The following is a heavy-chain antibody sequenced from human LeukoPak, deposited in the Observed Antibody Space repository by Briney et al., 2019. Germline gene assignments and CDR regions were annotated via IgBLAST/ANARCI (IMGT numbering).Heavy chain of an antibody. V-gene: IGHV5-51*01. Sequence: GESLKISCKGSGYSFTSYWIGWVRQMPGKGLEWMGIIYPGDSDTRYSPSFQGQVTISADKSISTAYLQWSSLKASDTATYYCARRGDIVVVPAANTAYYFDYWGQGTLVTVSS. CDR2: IYPGDSDT. J-gene: IGHJ4*02. D-gene: IGHD2-2*01. CDR1: GYSFTSYW. CDR3: ARRGDIVVVPAANTAYYFDY.